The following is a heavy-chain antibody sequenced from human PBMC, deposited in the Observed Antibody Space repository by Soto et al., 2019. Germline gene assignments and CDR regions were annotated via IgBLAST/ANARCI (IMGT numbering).Heavy chain of an antibody. V-gene: IGHV1-69*08. CDR3: ARDDGQVDP. J-gene: IGHJ5*02. CDR2: IIPILGIA. Sequence: QVQLVQSGAEVKKPGSSVKVSCKASGGTFSSYTISWVRQAPVQGLEWMGRIIPILGIANYAQKFQGRVTITADKSTSTDYMELSSLRSEDTAVYYCARDDGQVDPWGQGTLVTVSS. CDR1: GGTFSSYT.